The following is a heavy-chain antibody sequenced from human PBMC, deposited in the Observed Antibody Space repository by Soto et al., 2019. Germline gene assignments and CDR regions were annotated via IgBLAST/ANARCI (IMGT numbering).Heavy chain of an antibody. J-gene: IGHJ6*02. CDR3: ARIKRAQDYDFWSGYLTDYYSGMAV. D-gene: IGHD3-3*01. Sequence: SGKVSCKSSGYTLTGNYMHWVLQAPGQGLEWMGLINPNSGGTNYAQKFQGRVTMTRDTSISTAYMELSRLRSDDTAVYYCARIKRAQDYDFWSGYLTDYYSGMAVWGQGTTVTVSS. CDR1: GYTLTGNY. CDR2: INPNSGGT. V-gene: IGHV1-2*02.